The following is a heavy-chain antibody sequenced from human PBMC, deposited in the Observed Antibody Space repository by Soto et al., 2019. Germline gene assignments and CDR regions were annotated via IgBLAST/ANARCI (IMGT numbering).Heavy chain of an antibody. CDR2: ISSSGSTI. Sequence: PGGSLRLSCAASGFTFSSYEMNWVRQAPGKVLEWVSYISSSGSTIYYADSVKGRFTISRDNAKNSLYLQMNSLRAEDTAVYYCARDRYGSGSPTYDYWGQGTLVNVSS. CDR3: ARDRYGSGSPTYDY. V-gene: IGHV3-48*03. J-gene: IGHJ4*02. D-gene: IGHD3-10*01. CDR1: GFTFSSYE.